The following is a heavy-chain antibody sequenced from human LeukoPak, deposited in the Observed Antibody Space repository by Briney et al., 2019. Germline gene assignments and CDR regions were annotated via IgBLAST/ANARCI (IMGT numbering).Heavy chain of an antibody. Sequence: GGSLRLSCAASGFTFSNAWMSWVRQAPGKGLEWVGRIKSKTDGGTTDYAAHVKGRFTISRDDSKNTLYLQMNSLKTEDTAVYYCTTDIMYCTNGVCYGEHWGQGTLVTVSS. D-gene: IGHD2-8*01. CDR3: TTDIMYCTNGVCYGEH. V-gene: IGHV3-15*01. J-gene: IGHJ4*02. CDR1: GFTFSNAW. CDR2: IKSKTDGGTT.